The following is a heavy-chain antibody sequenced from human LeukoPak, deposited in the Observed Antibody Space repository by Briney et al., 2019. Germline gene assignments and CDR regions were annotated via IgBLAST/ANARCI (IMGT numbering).Heavy chain of an antibody. D-gene: IGHD6-19*01. CDR1: GYSISSGYY. CDR3: ARVPASGWSDY. V-gene: IGHV4-38-2*02. J-gene: IGHJ4*02. CDR2: IYHSGST. Sequence: SETLSLTCTVSGYSISSGYYWGWIRQPPGKGLEWIGSIYHSGSTYYNPSLKSRVTISVDTSKNQFSLKLSSVTAADTAVYHCARVPASGWSDYWGQGTLVTVSS.